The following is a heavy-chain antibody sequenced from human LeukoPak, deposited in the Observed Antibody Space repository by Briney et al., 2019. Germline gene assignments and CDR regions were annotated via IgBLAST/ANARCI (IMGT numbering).Heavy chain of an antibody. Sequence: SVKVSCKASGGTFISYAISWVRQAPGQGLEWMGGIIPIFGKANYAQKFQGRVTIIADKSTSTAYLELSSLRSEDTAVYYCATSSGWKSNIDYWGQGTLVTVSS. J-gene: IGHJ4*02. V-gene: IGHV1-69*06. CDR3: ATSSGWKSNIDY. CDR2: IIPIFGKA. D-gene: IGHD6-19*01. CDR1: GGTFISYA.